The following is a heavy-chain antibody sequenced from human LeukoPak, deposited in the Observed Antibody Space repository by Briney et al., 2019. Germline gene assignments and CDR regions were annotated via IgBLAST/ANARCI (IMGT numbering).Heavy chain of an antibody. J-gene: IGHJ4*02. V-gene: IGHV4-61*08. CDR1: GGSISSGGYS. CDR2: VSRSGST. D-gene: IGHD6-13*01. Sequence: SETLSLTCAVSGGSISSGGYSWSWIRQPPGKGLEWIAFVSRSGSTNYNPSLKNRVTVSRDTSKNQLSLKLSSVTAADTAVYYCARDRGSAGGFDFWGQGALVTVSS. CDR3: ARDRGSAGGFDF.